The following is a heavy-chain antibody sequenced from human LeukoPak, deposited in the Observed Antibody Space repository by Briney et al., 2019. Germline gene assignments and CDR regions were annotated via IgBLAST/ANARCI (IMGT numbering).Heavy chain of an antibody. CDR2: INSNSGGT. Sequence: GASVNVSFMASGYTFTEYYMHWVRQAPGQGGEGMGWINSNSGGTNYAQKLQGGVTITRETSIRTASMELSRLRSDETDVYYCASSYYYGSEAFDYWGQGTLVTVSS. CDR3: ASSYYYGSEAFDY. D-gene: IGHD3-10*01. CDR1: GYTFTEYY. J-gene: IGHJ4*02. V-gene: IGHV1-2*02.